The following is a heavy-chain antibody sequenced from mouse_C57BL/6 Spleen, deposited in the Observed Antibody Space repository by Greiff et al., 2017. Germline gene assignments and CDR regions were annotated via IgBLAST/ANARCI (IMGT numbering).Heavy chain of an antibody. CDR3: ARDRLLAFDY. Sequence: EVKLMESGGGLVKPGGSLKLSCAASGFTFSSYAMSWVRQTPEKRLEWVATISDGGSYTYYPDNVKGRFTISRDNAKNNLYLQMSHLKSEDTAMYYCARDRLLAFDYWGQGTTLTVSS. V-gene: IGHV5-4*01. D-gene: IGHD1-1*02. CDR1: GFTFSSYA. CDR2: ISDGGSYT. J-gene: IGHJ2*01.